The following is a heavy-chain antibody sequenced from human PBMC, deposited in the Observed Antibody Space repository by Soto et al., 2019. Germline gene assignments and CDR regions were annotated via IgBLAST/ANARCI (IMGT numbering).Heavy chain of an antibody. CDR3: ARGVAIRLRSYSRGWHDYFDY. D-gene: IGHD6-19*01. V-gene: IGHV3-30-3*01. CDR1: GFTFNTYA. J-gene: IGHJ4*02. CDR2: ISYDGITQ. Sequence: QVQLVESGGGVVQPGRSLRLSCAASGFTFNTYATYWVRQAPGKGLDWVAVISYDGITQYYADSVKGRFTSSRDNSKNTRYLQMNSLRHEDTAGYYCARGVAIRLRSYSRGWHDYFDYWGQGTLVTVSS.